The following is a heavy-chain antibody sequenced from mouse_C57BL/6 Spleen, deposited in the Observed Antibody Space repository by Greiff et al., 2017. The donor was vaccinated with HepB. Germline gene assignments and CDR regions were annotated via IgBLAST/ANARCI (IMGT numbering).Heavy chain of an antibody. J-gene: IGHJ2*01. Sequence: VKLQQSGPELVKPGASVKISCKASGYAFSSSWMNWVKQRPGKGLEWIGRIYPGDGDTNYNGKFKGKATLTADKSSSTAYMQLSSLTSEDSAVYFCASGGSLFDYWGQGTTLTVSS. D-gene: IGHD1-1*02. V-gene: IGHV1-82*01. CDR3: ASGGSLFDY. CDR1: GYAFSSSW. CDR2: IYPGDGDT.